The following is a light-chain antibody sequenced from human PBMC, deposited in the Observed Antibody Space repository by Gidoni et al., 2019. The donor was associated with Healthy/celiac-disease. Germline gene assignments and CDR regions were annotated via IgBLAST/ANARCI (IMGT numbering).Light chain of an antibody. V-gene: IGKV1-33*01. J-gene: IGKJ2*01. CDR3: QQYDXXLXT. Sequence: DIQMTQSPSSLSASVGDRVTITCQASQDISNYLNWYQQKPGKAPKLLIYDASNLETGVPSRFSGXGXGTDFTFTISSLQPEDIATYYCQQYDXXLXTFGQGTKLEIK. CDR2: DAS. CDR1: QDISNY.